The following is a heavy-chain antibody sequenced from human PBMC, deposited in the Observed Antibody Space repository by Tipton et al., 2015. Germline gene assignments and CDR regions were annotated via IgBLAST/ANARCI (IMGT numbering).Heavy chain of an antibody. D-gene: IGHD6-13*01. V-gene: IGHV1-18*01. Sequence: QLVQSGAEVKKPGESLRISCLGSGYSFTSYGISWVRQAPGQGLEWMGWISAYNGNTKYAQKLQGRVTMTTDTSTSTAYMELRSLRSDDTAFYFCARENSIWYPYCDHWGQGTLVTVAS. CDR2: ISAYNGNT. J-gene: IGHJ4*02. CDR3: ARENSIWYPYCDH. CDR1: GYSFTSYG.